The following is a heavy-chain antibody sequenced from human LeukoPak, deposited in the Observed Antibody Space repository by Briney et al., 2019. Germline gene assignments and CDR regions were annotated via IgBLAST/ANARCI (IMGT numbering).Heavy chain of an antibody. V-gene: IGHV3-74*03. D-gene: IGHD6-6*01. CDR2: ISSDGSST. CDR1: GFTFRNHW. Sequence: GGSLRLSCAASGFTFRNHWMHWVRQTPGKGLVWVSRISSDGSSTTYADSAKGRFTISRDNAKNTLYLQMNNLRAEDTAMYYCARDQRVTGRPDIDYGGQGTLVIVSS. CDR3: ARDQRVTGRPDIDY. J-gene: IGHJ4*02.